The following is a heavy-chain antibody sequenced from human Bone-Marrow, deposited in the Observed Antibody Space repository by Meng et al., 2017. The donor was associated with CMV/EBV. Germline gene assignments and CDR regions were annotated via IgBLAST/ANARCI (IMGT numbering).Heavy chain of an antibody. CDR2: INWNGGST. CDR3: ARDSPRELTFDY. D-gene: IGHD1-26*01. J-gene: IGHJ4*02. CDR1: GFTFDDYG. Sequence: GVSLRLSCAASGFTFDDYGMSWVRQAPGKGLEWVSGINWNGGSTGYADSVKGRFTISRDNAKNSLYLQMNSLRAEDTALYYCARDSPRELTFDYWGQGTLVTVSS. V-gene: IGHV3-20*04.